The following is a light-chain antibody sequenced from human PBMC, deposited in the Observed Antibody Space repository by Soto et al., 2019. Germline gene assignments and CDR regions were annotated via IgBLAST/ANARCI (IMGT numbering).Light chain of an antibody. CDR2: SDN. Sequence: QSVLTQPPSASGTPGQRVTISCSGSSSNLGSNTVNWYQQVPGTAPRFLIYSDNQRPSGVPDRVSGSKSGTAASLAISGLQSEDEADYYCAAWDDSRNAYGFGTGTKVTVL. CDR3: AAWDDSRNAYG. CDR1: SSNLGSNT. J-gene: IGLJ1*01. V-gene: IGLV1-44*01.